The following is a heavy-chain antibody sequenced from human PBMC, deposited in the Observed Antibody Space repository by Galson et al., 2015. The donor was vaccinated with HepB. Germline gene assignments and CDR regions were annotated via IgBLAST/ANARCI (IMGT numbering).Heavy chain of an antibody. CDR1: GYTFTGYY. J-gene: IGHJ4*02. D-gene: IGHD6-13*01. V-gene: IGHV1-2*02. CDR3: ARDGGHSSSWYPYDY. Sequence: SVKVSCKASGYTFTGYYMHWVRQAPGQGLEWMGWINPNSGGTNYAQKFQGRVTMTRDTSITTAYMELSSLRSDDTAVYYCARDGGHSSSWYPYDYWGQGTLVTVSS. CDR2: INPNSGGT.